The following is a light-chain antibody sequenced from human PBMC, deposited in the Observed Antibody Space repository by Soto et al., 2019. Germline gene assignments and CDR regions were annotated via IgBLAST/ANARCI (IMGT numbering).Light chain of an antibody. V-gene: IGKV3-20*01. J-gene: IGKJ1*01. CDR2: GAS. Sequence: EIVLTQSPGTLSLSPGERATLSCRASQSVSSSYLAWSQQKPGQAPRLLIYGASSRATGIPDRFSGSGSGTDFTLTIRRLEPEDFAVDYCQQYGRSGTFGQGTKVDIK. CDR1: QSVSSSY. CDR3: QQYGRSGT.